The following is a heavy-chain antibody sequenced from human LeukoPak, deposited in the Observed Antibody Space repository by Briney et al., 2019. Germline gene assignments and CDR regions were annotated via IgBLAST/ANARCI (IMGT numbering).Heavy chain of an antibody. CDR1: GGSFSGYY. J-gene: IGHJ3*02. D-gene: IGHD2-15*01. CDR2: INHSGST. V-gene: IGHV4-34*01. Sequence: SETLSLTCAVYGGSFSGYYWSWIRQPPGKGLEWVGEINHSGSTNYNPSLKSRVPISVDTSKNQYSPKLSSVTAADTAVYYCARGRGGYSVRGAFDIWGQGTMVTVSS. CDR3: ARGRGGYSVRGAFDI.